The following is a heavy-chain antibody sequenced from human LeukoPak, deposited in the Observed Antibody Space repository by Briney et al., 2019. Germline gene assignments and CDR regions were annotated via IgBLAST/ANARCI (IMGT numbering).Heavy chain of an antibody. V-gene: IGHV4-4*07. D-gene: IGHD4-17*01. Sequence: SETLSLTCTVSGDSISIYYWSWVRQSAGKGLEWIGRIYSSGSANYDPSLKNRVNMSVDTSKNQFSLNLTSVTAADTAVYYCARTRGGDYAHFDYWGQGTLVTVSS. J-gene: IGHJ4*02. CDR3: ARTRGGDYAHFDY. CDR2: IYSSGSA. CDR1: GDSISIYY.